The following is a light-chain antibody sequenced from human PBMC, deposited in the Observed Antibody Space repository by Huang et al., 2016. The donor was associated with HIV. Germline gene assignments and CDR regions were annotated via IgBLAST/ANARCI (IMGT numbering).Light chain of an antibody. CDR3: QQSYSLPLYT. V-gene: IGKV1-39*01. CDR2: AAS. Sequence: DIQMTQSPSSLSASVGDRVTITCRASENINRYLNWYQHKPGIAPKLLISAASTLQRGVPSRFSGSGSGTDFTLTISSLQPDDVAVYFCQQSYSLPLYTFGQGTKLEI. J-gene: IGKJ2*01. CDR1: ENINRY.